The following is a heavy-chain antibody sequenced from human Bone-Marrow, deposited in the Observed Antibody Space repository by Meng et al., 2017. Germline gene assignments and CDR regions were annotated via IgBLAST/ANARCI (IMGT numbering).Heavy chain of an antibody. V-gene: IGHV4-30-2*01. Sequence: QLQLQESGSGLVKPSQTPSLTRAVSGGSISSDNYPWSWIRQPPGKGLESIGYIYHSGTAYYNPSLESRVTISVDRSKNQFSLKLSSVTAADTAVYYCARGDGYNRYFDYWGQGTLVTVSS. CDR1: GGSISSDNYP. J-gene: IGHJ4*02. CDR2: IYHSGTA. D-gene: IGHD5-24*01. CDR3: ARGDGYNRYFDY.